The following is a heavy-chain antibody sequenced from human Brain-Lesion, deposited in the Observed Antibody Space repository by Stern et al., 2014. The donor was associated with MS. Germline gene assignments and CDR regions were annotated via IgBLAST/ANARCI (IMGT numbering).Heavy chain of an antibody. J-gene: IGHJ4*02. D-gene: IGHD3-22*01. Sequence: VQLVESGAEVKKPGASVKVSCKASGYTFTGYYMHWVRQAPGQGLEWMGWINPKSGGTNYAQKFQGWVTMTRDTSINTAYMELSRLRSDDTAVYYCATYYYDSTGYNDFWGQVTLVTVSS. CDR1: GYTFTGYY. V-gene: IGHV1-2*04. CDR3: ATYYYDSTGYNDF. CDR2: INPKSGGT.